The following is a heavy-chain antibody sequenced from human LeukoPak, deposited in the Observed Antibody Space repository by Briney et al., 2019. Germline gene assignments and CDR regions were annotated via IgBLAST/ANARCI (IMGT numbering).Heavy chain of an antibody. D-gene: IGHD6-6*01. J-gene: IGHJ6*02. CDR3: ARDLVPRIAASGGMDV. CDR1: GASTTNSRYY. CDR2: IVTSGST. Sequence: SETLSLTCSVSGASTTNSRYYWNWIRQPAGKGLEWIGRIVTSGSTNYNPSLKSRVTMSVDTSKNQFSLKVSSVTAADTAVYYCARDLVPRIAASGGMDVWGQGTTVTVSS. V-gene: IGHV4-61*02.